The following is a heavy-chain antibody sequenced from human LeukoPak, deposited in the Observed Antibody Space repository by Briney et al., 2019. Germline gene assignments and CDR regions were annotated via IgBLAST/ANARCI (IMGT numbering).Heavy chain of an antibody. V-gene: IGHV3-7*01. D-gene: IGHD3-10*01. CDR3: ARLMVRGVITDDAFDI. CDR1: GFTFSSYW. CDR2: IKQDGSEK. Sequence: GGSLRLSCAASGFTFSSYWMSWVRQAPGKGLEWVANIKQDGSEKYYVDSVKGRFTISRDNANNSLYLQMNSLRAEDTAVYYCARLMVRGVITDDAFDIWGQGTMVTVSS. J-gene: IGHJ3*02.